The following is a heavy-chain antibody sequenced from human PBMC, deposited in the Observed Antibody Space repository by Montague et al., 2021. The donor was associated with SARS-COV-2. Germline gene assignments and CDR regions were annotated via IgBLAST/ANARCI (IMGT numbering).Heavy chain of an antibody. CDR2: ISYDGSNK. Sequence: SLRLSCPASGFTFSSYAMHWVRQAPGKGLEWVAVISYDGSNKYYADSVKGRFTISRDNSKNTPYLQMNSLRAEDTAVYYCARAAQKQYVLLWFGELLHDAFDIWGQGTMGTVSS. CDR1: GFTFSSYA. V-gene: IGHV3-30-3*01. CDR3: ARAAQKQYVLLWFGELLHDAFDI. D-gene: IGHD3-10*01. J-gene: IGHJ3*02.